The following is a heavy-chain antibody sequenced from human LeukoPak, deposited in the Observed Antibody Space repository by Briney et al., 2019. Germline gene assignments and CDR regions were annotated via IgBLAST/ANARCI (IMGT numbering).Heavy chain of an antibody. CDR3: ARGGSGMDV. Sequence: PSETLSLTCTVSGGSISGYYWSWIRQSPGKGLESIGFINYTGSTNYNPSLNSRVTISLDTSKNQFSLKLSSVTAADTAVYYCARGGSGMDVWGKGTTVTVSS. J-gene: IGHJ6*04. CDR1: GGSISGYY. V-gene: IGHV4-59*12. CDR2: INYTGST.